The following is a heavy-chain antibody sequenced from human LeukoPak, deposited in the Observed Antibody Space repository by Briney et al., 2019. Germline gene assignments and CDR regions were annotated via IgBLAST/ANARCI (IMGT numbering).Heavy chain of an antibody. D-gene: IGHD5-24*01. V-gene: IGHV3-7*03. CDR2: IKQDGSEK. Sequence: PGGSLRLSCAASGFTFSSYWMSWVRQAPGKGLEWVANIKQDGSEKYYVDSVKGRFTISRDNAKNSLYLQMNSLRAEDTALYYCVRWLQSSYWYFDLWGRGTLVTVSS. CDR3: VRWLQSSYWYFDL. CDR1: GFTFSSYW. J-gene: IGHJ2*01.